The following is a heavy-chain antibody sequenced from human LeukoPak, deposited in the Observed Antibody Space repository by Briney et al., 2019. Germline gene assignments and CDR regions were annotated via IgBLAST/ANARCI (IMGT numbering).Heavy chain of an antibody. CDR3: ARAKYSSRWSLDY. V-gene: IGHV3-74*03. CDR1: GFTFNIYW. Sequence: GGSLRLSCATSGFTFNIYWMQWVRQVPGKGRVWVSRIDSNGGGATYADSVKGRFTTSRDNGNNTMYLHMNSLRAEDTAIYYCARAKYSSRWSLDYWGQGALVTVSS. J-gene: IGHJ4*02. D-gene: IGHD6-13*01. CDR2: IDSNGGGA.